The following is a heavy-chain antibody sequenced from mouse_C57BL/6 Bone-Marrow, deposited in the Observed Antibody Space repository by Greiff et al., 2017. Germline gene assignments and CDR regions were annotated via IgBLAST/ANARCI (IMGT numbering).Heavy chain of an antibody. V-gene: IGHV1-64*01. CDR3: ALTWSYAMDY. CDR2: IHPNSGST. CDR1: GYTFTSYW. Sequence: QVQLKQPGAELVKPGASVKLSCKASGYTFTSYWMHWVKQRPGQGLEWIGMIHPNSGSTNYNEKFKSKATLTVDKSSSTAYMQLSSLTSEDSAVYYCALTWSYAMDYWGQGTSVTVSS. D-gene: IGHD4-1*01. J-gene: IGHJ4*01.